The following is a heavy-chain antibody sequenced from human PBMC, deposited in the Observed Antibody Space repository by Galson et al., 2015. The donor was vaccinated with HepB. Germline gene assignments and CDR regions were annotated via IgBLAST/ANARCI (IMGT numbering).Heavy chain of an antibody. V-gene: IGHV3-74*01. CDR1: GFTFNNYW. J-gene: IGHJ6*02. CDR2: IKSDGSIT. Sequence: SLRLSCAASGFTFNNYWMHWVRQAPGKGLVWVSRIKSDGSITNYADSVKGRFTVSRDNAKNTLDLQMNSLRVEDTAVFYCTRPRGWEYGMDVWGQGTTVTVSS. D-gene: IGHD1-26*01. CDR3: TRPRGWEYGMDV.